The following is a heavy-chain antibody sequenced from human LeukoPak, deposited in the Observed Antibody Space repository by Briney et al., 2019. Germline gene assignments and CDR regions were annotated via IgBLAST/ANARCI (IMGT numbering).Heavy chain of an antibody. D-gene: IGHD6-13*01. CDR3: ARDEGGSSWYDAFDI. Sequence: ASVKVSCKASGYTFTGYYMHWVRQAPEQGLEWMGWINPNSGGTNYAQKFQGRVTMTRDTSISTAYMELSRLRSDDTAVYYCARDEGGSSWYDAFDIWGQGTMVTVSS. CDR2: INPNSGGT. CDR1: GYTFTGYY. V-gene: IGHV1-2*02. J-gene: IGHJ3*02.